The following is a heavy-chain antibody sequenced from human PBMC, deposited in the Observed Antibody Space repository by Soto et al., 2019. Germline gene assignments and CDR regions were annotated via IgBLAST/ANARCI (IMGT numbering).Heavy chain of an antibody. CDR2: ISYDGSNK. CDR1: GFTFSSYA. D-gene: IGHD3-3*01. Sequence: QVQLVESGGGVVQPGRSLRLSCAASGFTFSSYAMHWVRQAPGKGLEWVAVISYDGSNKYYADSVKGRFTISRDNSKNTLYLQMNSLRAEGTAVYYCARDGSDSITIFGVGTDDAFDIWGQGTMVTVSS. J-gene: IGHJ3*02. V-gene: IGHV3-30-3*01. CDR3: ARDGSDSITIFGVGTDDAFDI.